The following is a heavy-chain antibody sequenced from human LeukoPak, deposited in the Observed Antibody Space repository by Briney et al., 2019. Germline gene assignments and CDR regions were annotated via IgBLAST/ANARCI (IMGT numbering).Heavy chain of an antibody. CDR3: ATLRLLEWGHYYFDY. CDR1: GYSFTSYW. CDR2: IYPGDSDT. V-gene: IGHV5-51*01. D-gene: IGHD3-3*01. Sequence: GESLKISCKGSGYSFTSYWIGWVRQMPGKGLEWMGIIYPGDSDTRYSPSFQGQVTISADKSISTAYLQWSSLKASDTAMYYCATLRLLEWGHYYFDYWGQGTLVTVSS. J-gene: IGHJ4*02.